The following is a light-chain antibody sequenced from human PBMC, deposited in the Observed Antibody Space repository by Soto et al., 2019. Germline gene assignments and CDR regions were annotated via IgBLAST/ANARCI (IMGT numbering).Light chain of an antibody. CDR1: SSDVGGYNY. J-gene: IGLJ2*01. CDR2: EVT. Sequence: QSALTQPASVSGSPGQSITISCTGTSSDVGGYNYVCWYQQHPGKAPKLIIYEVTNRPSGVSNRFSGSKSGNTASLSISGLQAEDEADYYCSSYTSSGTVVFGGGTKVTVL. V-gene: IGLV2-14*03. CDR3: SSYTSSGTVV.